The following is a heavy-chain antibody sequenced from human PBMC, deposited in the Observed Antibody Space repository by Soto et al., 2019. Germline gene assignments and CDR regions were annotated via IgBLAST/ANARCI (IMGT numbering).Heavy chain of an antibody. CDR2: ISWNSGSI. D-gene: IGHD3-10*01. V-gene: IGHV3-9*01. J-gene: IGHJ3*02. CDR1: GFTFDDYA. CDR3: AKDKVYYGSGPAFDI. Sequence: GGSLRLSCAASGFTFDDYAMHWVRQAPGKGLEWVSGISWNSGSIGYADSVKGRFTISRDNAKNSLYLQMNSLRAEDTALYYCAKDKVYYGSGPAFDIWGQGTMVTVSS.